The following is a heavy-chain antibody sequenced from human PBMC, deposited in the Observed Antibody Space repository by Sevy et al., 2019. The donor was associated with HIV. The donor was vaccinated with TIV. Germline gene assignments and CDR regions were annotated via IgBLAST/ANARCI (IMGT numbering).Heavy chain of an antibody. CDR1: GFTFGDYA. J-gene: IGHJ4*02. CDR3: TRGYYYDSSGYSDY. D-gene: IGHD3-22*01. Sequence: GGSLRLSCTGSGFTFGDYAMSWFRQAPGMGLEWVGFIRSKEYGGETEYAAYVKGRFTISRDNSKSIAELQMNSLKTEDTAVYYCTRGYYYDSSGYSDYWGQGTLVTVSS. V-gene: IGHV3-49*03. CDR2: IRSKEYGGET.